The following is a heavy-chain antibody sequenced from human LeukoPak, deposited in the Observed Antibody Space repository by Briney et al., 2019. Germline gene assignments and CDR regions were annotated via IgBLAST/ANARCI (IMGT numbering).Heavy chain of an antibody. Sequence: KPSETLSLTCTVSGGSISSYYWSWVRQPPGKGLEWIGDIYYSGSTNYNPSLKSRVTISVDTSKNQFSLKLSSVTAADTAVYYCAREIYYYGSGSYLDYWGQGTLVTVSS. D-gene: IGHD3-10*01. CDR3: AREIYYYGSGSYLDY. CDR1: GGSISSYY. CDR2: IYYSGST. J-gene: IGHJ4*02. V-gene: IGHV4-59*01.